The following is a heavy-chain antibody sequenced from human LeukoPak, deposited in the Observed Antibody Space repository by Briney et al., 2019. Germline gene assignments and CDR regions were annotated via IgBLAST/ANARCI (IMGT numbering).Heavy chain of an antibody. CDR2: IIPILGIA. V-gene: IGHV1-69*04. CDR1: GGTFSSYA. CDR3: ARGSGYSNYLFDY. D-gene: IGHD4-11*01. Sequence: GASVKVSCKASGGTFSSYAISWVRQAPGQGLEWMGRIIPILGIANYAQKFQGRVTITADKSSSTAYMELSSLRSEDTAVYYCARGSGYSNYLFDYWGQGTLVTVSS. J-gene: IGHJ4*02.